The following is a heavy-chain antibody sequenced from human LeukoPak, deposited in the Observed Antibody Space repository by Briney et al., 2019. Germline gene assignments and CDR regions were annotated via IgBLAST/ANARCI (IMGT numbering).Heavy chain of an antibody. CDR1: GFTVSSNY. CDR2: ISSSSSYT. Sequence: GSLRLSCAASGFTVSSNYMSWVRQAPGKGLEWVSYISSSSSYTNYADSVKGRFTISRDNAKNSLYLQMNSLRAEDTAVYYCARDRTYYDYVWGSYPHDYWGQGTLVTVSS. J-gene: IGHJ4*02. D-gene: IGHD3-16*02. V-gene: IGHV3-11*06. CDR3: ARDRTYYDYVWGSYPHDY.